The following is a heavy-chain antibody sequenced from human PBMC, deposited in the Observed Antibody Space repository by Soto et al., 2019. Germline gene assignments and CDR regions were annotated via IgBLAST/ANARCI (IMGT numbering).Heavy chain of an antibody. D-gene: IGHD4-17*01. V-gene: IGHV3-30-3*01. CDR3: ARSPFYGGDEDY. Sequence: QVQLVESGGGVVQPGRSLRLSCAASGFTFSSYAMHWVRQAPGKGLEWVAVISYDGSNKYYADSVKGRFTISRDNSKKTVYLQMNSLRAEDTAVYYCARSPFYGGDEDYWGQGTLVNVSS. J-gene: IGHJ4*02. CDR1: GFTFSSYA. CDR2: ISYDGSNK.